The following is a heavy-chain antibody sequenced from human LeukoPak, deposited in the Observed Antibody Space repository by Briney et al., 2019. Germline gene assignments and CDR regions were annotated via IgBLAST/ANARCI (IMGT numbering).Heavy chain of an antibody. J-gene: IGHJ3*01. D-gene: IGHD3-10*01. CDR2: IFYSGST. V-gene: IGHV4-59*12. CDR3: AKSNGYGLVDS. Sequence: GSLRLSCAASGFTFSSYEMNWIRQAPGKGLEWIGNIFYSGSTYYSPSLRSRVTISLDTSRNQFSLKLNSVTAADTDVYYCAKSNGYGLVDSWGQGTMVTVSS. CDR1: GFTFSSYE.